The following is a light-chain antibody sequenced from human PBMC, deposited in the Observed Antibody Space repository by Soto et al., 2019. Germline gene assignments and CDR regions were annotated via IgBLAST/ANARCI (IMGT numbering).Light chain of an antibody. CDR1: QSISSW. CDR2: GAS. V-gene: IGKV1-5*01. CDR3: QQYATSSPT. J-gene: IGKJ2*01. Sequence: DIQMTQSPSTLSASVGVRVTITCRASQSISSWLAWYQQRPREAPKLLIYGASSLESGVPSRFSGSGSGTEFTLTISSVQPTDFATYYCQQYATSSPTFGQGTKLEI.